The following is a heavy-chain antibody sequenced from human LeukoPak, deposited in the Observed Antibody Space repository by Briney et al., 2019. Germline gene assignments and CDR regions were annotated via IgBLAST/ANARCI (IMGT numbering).Heavy chain of an antibody. CDR1: GGSFSGYD. CDR3: ARGSDILASYYLLYYFDY. CDR2: INHSGST. Sequence: SGTLSLTCAVSGGSFSGYDWSWIRQPPGKGLEWIGEINHSGSTNYNPSPKSRGTVSVDTSKTQSSLKLSSVTAADTAVYYCARGSDILASYYLLYYFDYWGEGTLVTVSS. J-gene: IGHJ4*02. V-gene: IGHV4-34*01. D-gene: IGHD3-9*01.